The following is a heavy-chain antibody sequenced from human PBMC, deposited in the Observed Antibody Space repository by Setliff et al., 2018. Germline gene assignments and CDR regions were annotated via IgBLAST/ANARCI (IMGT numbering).Heavy chain of an antibody. CDR1: GGSISSYY. CDR2: IYIGGSA. Sequence: KPSETLSLTCTVSGGSISSYYWSWIRQPAGKGLEWIGHIYIGGSANYNPSLKSRVTISVDTSNNQFSLKLNSVTAADTGVYYCARHVGGAGGLDYWGQGTLVTVSS. J-gene: IGHJ4*02. D-gene: IGHD1-26*01. CDR3: ARHVGGAGGLDY. V-gene: IGHV4-4*07.